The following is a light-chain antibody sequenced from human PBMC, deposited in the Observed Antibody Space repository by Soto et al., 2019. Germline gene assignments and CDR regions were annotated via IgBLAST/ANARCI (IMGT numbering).Light chain of an antibody. CDR2: GAS. V-gene: IGKV3-20*01. CDR1: QSVSSSY. CDR3: QQYGSSPGT. Sequence: EIVLAQSPGTLSLSPGERATLSCRASQSVSSSYLAWYQQKPGQAPRLLIYGASSRATGIPDRFSGSGSGTDFALTISRVEPEDFAMYFCQQYGSSPGTFGQGTKVDI. J-gene: IGKJ1*01.